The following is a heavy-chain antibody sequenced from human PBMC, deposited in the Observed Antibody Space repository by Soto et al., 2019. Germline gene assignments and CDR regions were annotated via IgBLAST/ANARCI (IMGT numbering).Heavy chain of an antibody. CDR1: GGTFSSYA. V-gene: IGHV1-69*12. J-gene: IGHJ6*02. CDR2: IIPIFGTA. D-gene: IGHD3-10*01. CDR3: ARTDYYGSGSPPSNYYGMDV. Sequence: QVQLVQSGAEVKKPGSSVKVSCKASGGTFSSYAISWVRQAPGQGLEWMGGIIPIFGTANYAQKFQGRVTITADESTSTAYMELSSLRSEDTAVYYCARTDYYGSGSPPSNYYGMDVWGQGTTVTDSS.